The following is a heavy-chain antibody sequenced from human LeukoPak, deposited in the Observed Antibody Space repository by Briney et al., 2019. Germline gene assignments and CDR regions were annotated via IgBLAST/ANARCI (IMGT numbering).Heavy chain of an antibody. J-gene: IGHJ3*02. CDR1: GGSMSSYY. CDR3: ARGPTRDDVFDI. Sequence: SETLSLTCTVSGGSMSSYYWSWIRQPPGKGLEWIGYIYYSGSTNYNPSLKSRVTISVDTSKNQFSLKLSSVTAADTAVYYCARGPTRDDVFDIWGQGTWSPSLQ. CDR2: IYYSGST. V-gene: IGHV4-59*01.